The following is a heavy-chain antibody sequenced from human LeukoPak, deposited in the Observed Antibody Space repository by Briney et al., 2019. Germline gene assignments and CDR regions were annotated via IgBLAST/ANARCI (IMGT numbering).Heavy chain of an antibody. CDR2: ISGSGVI. CDR3: AREGVGLPTYYYYYYMDV. J-gene: IGHJ6*03. V-gene: IGHV4-4*07. D-gene: IGHD2-15*01. CDR1: GGPITTYY. Sequence: PSETLSLTCTVSGGPITTYYLSWIRQSAGMGLEWIGRISGSGVITYNPSLKSRVILSLDTSNNHFSLKLISVTAADTAVYYCAREGVGLPTYYYYYYMDVWGKGTTVTISS.